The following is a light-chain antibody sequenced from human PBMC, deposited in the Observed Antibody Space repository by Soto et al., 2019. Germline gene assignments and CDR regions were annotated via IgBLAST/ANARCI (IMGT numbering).Light chain of an antibody. Sequence: QSALTQPASVSGSPGQSITISCTGTSSDVGGFNYVSWDQQHPGKAPKLMIYDVTNRPSGVSYRFSGSKSGNTASLTISGLQAEDEADYYCNSYTSSSTYVFGTGTKLTVL. CDR3: NSYTSSSTYV. CDR1: SSDVGGFNY. V-gene: IGLV2-14*03. J-gene: IGLJ1*01. CDR2: DVT.